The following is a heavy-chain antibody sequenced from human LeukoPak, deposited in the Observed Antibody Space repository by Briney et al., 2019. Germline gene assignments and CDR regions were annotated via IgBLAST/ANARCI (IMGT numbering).Heavy chain of an antibody. CDR2: IYHSGST. D-gene: IGHD6-13*01. CDR3: ARAGGSSSLPFDY. Sequence: SETLSLTCTVSGGSISSGGYYWSWIRQPPGKGLEWIGYIYHSGSTYYNPSLKSRVTISVDRSKNQFSLKLSSVTAADTAVYYCARAGGSSSLPFDYWGQGTLVTVSS. J-gene: IGHJ4*02. V-gene: IGHV4-30-2*01. CDR1: GGSISSGGYY.